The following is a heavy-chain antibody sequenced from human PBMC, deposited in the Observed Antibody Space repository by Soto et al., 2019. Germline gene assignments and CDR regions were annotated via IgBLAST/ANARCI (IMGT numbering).Heavy chain of an antibody. J-gene: IGHJ4*02. CDR2: IYYSGST. Sequence: KASETLSLTCTVSGGSISSYYWSWIRQPPGKGLEWIGYIYYSGSTNYNPSLKSRVTISVDTSKNQFSLKLSSVTAADTAVYYCASTIAVAGTGRFDYWGQGTLVSVSS. D-gene: IGHD6-19*01. CDR3: ASTIAVAGTGRFDY. V-gene: IGHV4-59*01. CDR1: GGSISSYY.